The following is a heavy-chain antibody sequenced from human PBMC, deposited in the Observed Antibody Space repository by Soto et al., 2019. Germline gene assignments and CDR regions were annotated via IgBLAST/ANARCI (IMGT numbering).Heavy chain of an antibody. V-gene: IGHV5-10-1*01. CDR2: IDPSDSYT. CDR3: ARMGSSYGMDV. Sequence: GESLKISCKGSGYSFTSNWISWVRQMPGKGLQWMGRIDPSDSYTNYSPSFQGHVTISADKSISTAYLQWSSLKASDTAIYYCARMGSSYGMDVWGQGTTVTASS. CDR1: GYSFTSNW. J-gene: IGHJ6*02. D-gene: IGHD3-16*01.